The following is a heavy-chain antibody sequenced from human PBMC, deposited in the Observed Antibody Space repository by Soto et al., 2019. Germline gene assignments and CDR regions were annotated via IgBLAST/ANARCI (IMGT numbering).Heavy chain of an antibody. CDR2: IYYSGST. J-gene: IGHJ5*02. V-gene: IGHV4-30-4*01. Sequence: SETLSLTCTVSGGSISSGDYYWSWIRQPPGKGLEWIGYIYYSGSTYYNPSLKSRVTISVDTSKNQFSLKLSSVTAADTAVYYCARGSSSWYSWFDPWGQGTLVTVSS. CDR3: ARGSSSWYSWFDP. CDR1: GGSISSGDYY. D-gene: IGHD6-13*01.